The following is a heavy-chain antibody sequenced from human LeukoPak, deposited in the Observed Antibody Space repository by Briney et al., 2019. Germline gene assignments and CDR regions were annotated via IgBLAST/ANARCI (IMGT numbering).Heavy chain of an antibody. V-gene: IGHV3-23*01. CDR2: ISGSGGRA. CDR3: AKEGPVAGWPHDH. J-gene: IGHJ4*02. CDR1: GFTFSSYA. Sequence: GGSLRLSCAASGFTFSSYAMAWVRQAPGTGLEWVSGISGSGGRADYAEPVKGRFSLSRDNSKNTVYLQMNSLRAEDTAIYYCAKEGPVAGWPHDHWGQGTLVTVSS.